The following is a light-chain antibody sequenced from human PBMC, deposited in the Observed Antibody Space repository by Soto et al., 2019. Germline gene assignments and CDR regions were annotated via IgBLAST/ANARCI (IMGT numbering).Light chain of an antibody. CDR2: GAS. CDR1: QSVSSRY. J-gene: IGKJ1*01. V-gene: IGKV3-20*01. Sequence: EILLTQSPGTLSLSPGDRAALSCRASQSVSSRYLDCYQQKTCQAPRLLIYGASSRATGIPERLSGSGYGTDFTLTISRLEPEDFAMYYCQQCGRSPWTFGQGTKVDIK. CDR3: QQCGRSPWT.